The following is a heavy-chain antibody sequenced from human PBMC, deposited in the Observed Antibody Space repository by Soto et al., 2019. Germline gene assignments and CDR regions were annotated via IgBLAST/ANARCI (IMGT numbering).Heavy chain of an antibody. J-gene: IGHJ6*02. Sequence: QVQLVESGGGVVQPGRSLRLSCAASGFTFSSYGMHWVRQAPGKGLEWVAVIWYDGSNKYYADSVKGRFTISRDNSKNTLYLQMNSLGAEDTAVYYCARDLVVVVAARDYYYYGMDVWGQGTTVTVSS. CDR3: ARDLVVVVAARDYYYYGMDV. CDR1: GFTFSSYG. CDR2: IWYDGSNK. V-gene: IGHV3-33*01. D-gene: IGHD2-15*01.